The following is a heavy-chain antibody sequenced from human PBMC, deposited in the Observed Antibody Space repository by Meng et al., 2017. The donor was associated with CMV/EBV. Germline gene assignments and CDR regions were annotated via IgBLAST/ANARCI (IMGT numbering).Heavy chain of an antibody. Sequence: GGSLRLSCAASGFTFKRYWMHWVRQAPGKGPVCVARIKSDGTYRDYAGFVKGRFTISRDNAKDMVYLQMTSLRDDDSGVYHCVRDDDRYGLDYWGRGSLVTVSS. CDR2: IKSDGTYR. D-gene: IGHD5-18*01. V-gene: IGHV3-74*01. J-gene: IGHJ4*02. CDR3: VRDDDRYGLDY. CDR1: GFTFKRYW.